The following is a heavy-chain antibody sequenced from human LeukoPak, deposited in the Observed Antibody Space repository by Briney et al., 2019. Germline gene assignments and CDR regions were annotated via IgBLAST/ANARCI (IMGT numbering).Heavy chain of an antibody. CDR1: GFTVSNNY. Sequence: PGGSLRLSCAASGFTVSNNYMSCVRQAPGKGLEWVSLIYSGGSTYYANSVKGRFTISRDNSQNTLYLQMNSLRAEDTAVYYCAREVAASGLGYFDYWGQGTLVTVSS. J-gene: IGHJ4*02. D-gene: IGHD3-16*01. CDR3: AREVAASGLGYFDY. CDR2: IYSGGST. V-gene: IGHV3-53*01.